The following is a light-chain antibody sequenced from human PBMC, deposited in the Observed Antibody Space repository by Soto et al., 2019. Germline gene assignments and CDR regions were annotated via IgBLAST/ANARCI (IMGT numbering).Light chain of an antibody. Sequence: EILLAQSPVTLPVSPWEGAGLXGRTSQSVGSNLAWFQQKPGQAPRLLIYGSSTRATGVPARFSGSGSGADFTLTISNLQSEDFAVYYCQQYTNWPPITFGQGTRLEIK. CDR3: QQYTNWPPIT. J-gene: IGKJ5*01. CDR1: QSVGSN. V-gene: IGKV3-15*01. CDR2: GSS.